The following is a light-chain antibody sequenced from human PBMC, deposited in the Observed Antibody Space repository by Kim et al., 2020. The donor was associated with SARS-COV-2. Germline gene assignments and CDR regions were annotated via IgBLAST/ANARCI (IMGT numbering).Light chain of an antibody. CDR1: SSNIGSNY. CDR3: AAWDDSLSGLHVV. Sequence: QSVLTQPPSASGTPGQRVTISCSGSSSNIGSNYVYWYQQLPGTAPKLLIYRNNQRPSGVPDRFSGSKSGTSASLAISGLRSEDDADYYCAAWDDSLSGLHVVFGGGTQLTVL. CDR2: RNN. J-gene: IGLJ2*01. V-gene: IGLV1-47*01.